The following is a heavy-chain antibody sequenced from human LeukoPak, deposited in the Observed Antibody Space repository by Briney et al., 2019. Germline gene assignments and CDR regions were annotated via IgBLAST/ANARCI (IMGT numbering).Heavy chain of an antibody. J-gene: IGHJ4*02. CDR3: ARRVGYYYDSSGYYYFGY. V-gene: IGHV5-51*01. D-gene: IGHD3-22*01. CDR2: IYPGDSDT. Sequence: GESLKISCKGSGYSFTSYWIGWVRQMPGKGLEWMGIIYPGDSDTRYSPSFQGQVTISADKSISTAYLQWSSLKASDTAMYYCARRVGYYYDSSGYYYFGYWGQGTLVTVSS. CDR1: GYSFTSYW.